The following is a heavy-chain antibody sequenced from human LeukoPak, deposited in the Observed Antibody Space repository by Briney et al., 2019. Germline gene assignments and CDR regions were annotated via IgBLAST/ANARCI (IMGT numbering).Heavy chain of an antibody. V-gene: IGHV3-30*03. D-gene: IGHD3-22*01. CDR1: GFTFSSYG. CDR3: ARDYYDSSGYYPWGY. J-gene: IGHJ4*02. Sequence: GGSLRLSCAASGFTFSSYGMHWVRQAPGKGLEWVAVISYDGSNKYYADSVKGRFTSSRDNSKNTLCLQMNSLRAEDTAVYYCARDYYDSSGYYPWGYWGQGTLVTVSS. CDR2: ISYDGSNK.